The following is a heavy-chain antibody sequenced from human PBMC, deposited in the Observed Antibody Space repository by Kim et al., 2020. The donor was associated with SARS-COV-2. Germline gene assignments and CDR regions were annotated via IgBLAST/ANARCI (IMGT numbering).Heavy chain of an antibody. V-gene: IGHV6-1*01. D-gene: IGHD6-6*01. CDR1: GDSVSSNSAA. Sequence: SQTLSLTCAISGDSVSSNSAAWNWIRQSPSRGLEWLGRTYYRSKWFSDYAVSLKSRINIIAETSKNQFSLQLDSVTPEDTAVYFCARDARPLGYGMDVWG. CDR3: ARDARPLGYGMDV. J-gene: IGHJ6*02. CDR2: TYYRSKWFS.